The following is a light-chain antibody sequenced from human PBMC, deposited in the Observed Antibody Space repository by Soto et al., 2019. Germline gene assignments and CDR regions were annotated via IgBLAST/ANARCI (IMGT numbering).Light chain of an antibody. CDR2: DAS. CDR3: QQYNSYS. CDR1: QSVSSY. V-gene: IGKV3-11*01. Sequence: EIVLTQSPATLSLSPGERATLSCRASQSVSSYLAWYQQKPGQAPRLHIYDASNRATGIPARFSGSGSGTEFTLTISSLQPDDFATYYCQQYNSYSFGQGTKVDIK. J-gene: IGKJ1*01.